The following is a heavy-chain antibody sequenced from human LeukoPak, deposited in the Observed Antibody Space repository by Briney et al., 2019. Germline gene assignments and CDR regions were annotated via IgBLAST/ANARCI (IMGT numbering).Heavy chain of an antibody. CDR1: GFTFSNYR. V-gene: IGHV3-66*01. D-gene: IGHD3-10*01. CDR2: IYGGGET. J-gene: IGHJ4*02. CDR3: SRGGVLDN. Sequence: GGSLRLSCAASGFTFSNYRMNWVRLAPGKGLEWVSVIYGGGETYYADSVKGRFTISRDNSENTLYLQMNGLRAGDTAVYYCSRGGVLDNWGQGTLVTVSS.